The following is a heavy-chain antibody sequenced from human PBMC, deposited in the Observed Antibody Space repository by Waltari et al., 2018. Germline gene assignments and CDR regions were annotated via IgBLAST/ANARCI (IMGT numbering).Heavy chain of an antibody. D-gene: IGHD6-6*01. CDR1: GGTFGTYA. CDR2: STPIFGTA. V-gene: IGHV1-69*13. J-gene: IGHJ5*02. Sequence: QVQLVQSGAEVKKPGSSVKVSCKTSGGTFGTYAISWVRQAPGQGLEWMGRSTPIFGTADSAQKFQGRVTIIADKSTSTAYMELSSLRPDDTAVYYCASRESSSSDWFDPWGQGTLITVSS. CDR3: ASRESSSSDWFDP.